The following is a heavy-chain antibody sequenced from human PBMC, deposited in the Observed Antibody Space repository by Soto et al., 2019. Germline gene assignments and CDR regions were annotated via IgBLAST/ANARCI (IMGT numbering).Heavy chain of an antibody. D-gene: IGHD4-17*01. J-gene: IGHJ3*02. CDR1: GGSISSYY. CDR2: IYYSGST. V-gene: IGHV4-59*01. CDR3: ASWTTVTRERFDAFDI. Sequence: QVQLQESGPGLVKPSETLSLTCTVSGGSISSYYWSWIRQPPGKGLEWIGYIYYSGSTNYNPAHKSRFATSVDTSKNPCSLMLSSVTAADTAVYYWASWTTVTRERFDAFDIGGQGTMVTVSS.